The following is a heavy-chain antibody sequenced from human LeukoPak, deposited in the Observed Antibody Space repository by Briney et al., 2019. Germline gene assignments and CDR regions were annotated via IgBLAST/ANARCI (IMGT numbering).Heavy chain of an antibody. CDR1: GYTFTSYD. V-gene: IGHV1-8*03. J-gene: IGHJ4*02. D-gene: IGHD6-6*01. CDR3: ARMSTAARRFDY. CDR2: MNPNSGNT. Sequence: ASVKVSCKASGYTFTSYDINWVRQATGQGLEWMGWMNPNSGNTGYAQKFRGRVTITRNTSISTAYMELSSLRSEDTAVYYCARMSTAARRFDYWGQGTLVTVSS.